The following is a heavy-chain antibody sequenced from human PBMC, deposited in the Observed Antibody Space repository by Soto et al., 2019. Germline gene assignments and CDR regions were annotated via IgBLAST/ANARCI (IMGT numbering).Heavy chain of an antibody. CDR3: AHTGYSYAPFDY. CDR1: GFSLSTSGVG. D-gene: IGHD5-18*01. J-gene: IGHJ4*02. Sequence: SGPTLVNPTQTLTLTCSFSGFSLSTSGVGVGWIRQPPGKALDWLALLYWNDDKRYNPSLKSRLTITKDTSKNQVVLTMTNMDPVDTATYYCAHTGYSYAPFDYWGQGTLVTVSS. V-gene: IGHV2-5*01. CDR2: LYWNDDK.